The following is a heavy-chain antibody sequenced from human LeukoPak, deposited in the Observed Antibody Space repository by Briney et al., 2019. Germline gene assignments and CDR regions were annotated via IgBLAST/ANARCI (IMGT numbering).Heavy chain of an antibody. D-gene: IGHD1-1*01. CDR2: TRLDGSIK. Sequence: GGSLRLSCAVSGFIFSDYGFHWVRQAPGKGLEWVVVTRLDGSIKQYADSVKGRFTISRDDSKNTRYLQMNFLKSEDTAVYYGARRGGTRQYYFGYWGQGTLVTVSS. CDR1: GFIFSDYG. CDR3: ARRGGTRQYYFGY. V-gene: IGHV3-33*01. J-gene: IGHJ4*02.